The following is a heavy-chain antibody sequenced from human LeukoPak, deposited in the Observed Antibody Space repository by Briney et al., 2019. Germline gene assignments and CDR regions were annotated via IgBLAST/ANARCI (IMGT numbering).Heavy chain of an antibody. CDR1: GFTFDDYA. Sequence: GGSLRLSCAASGFTFDDYAMHWVRQAPGKGLEWVSRINSDGSSTSYADSVKGRFTISRDNAKSTLYLQMNSLRAEDTAVYYCAGGGYRFADYWGQGTLVTVSS. CDR2: INSDGSST. D-gene: IGHD3-16*02. CDR3: AGGGYRFADY. V-gene: IGHV3-74*01. J-gene: IGHJ4*02.